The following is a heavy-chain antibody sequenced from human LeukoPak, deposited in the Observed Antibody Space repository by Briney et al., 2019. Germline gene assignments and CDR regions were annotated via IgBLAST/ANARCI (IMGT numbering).Heavy chain of an antibody. CDR2: IYPGDSDT. CDR1: GYSFTSCW. CDR3: ARQNDSSGYYSQDAFDI. D-gene: IGHD3-22*01. V-gene: IGHV5-51*01. J-gene: IGHJ3*02. Sequence: GESLKISCKGSGYSFTSCWIGWVRQMPGKGLEWMGIIYPGDSDTRYSPSFQGQVTISADKSISTAYLQWSSLKASDTAMYYCARQNDSSGYYSQDAFDIWGQGTMVTVSS.